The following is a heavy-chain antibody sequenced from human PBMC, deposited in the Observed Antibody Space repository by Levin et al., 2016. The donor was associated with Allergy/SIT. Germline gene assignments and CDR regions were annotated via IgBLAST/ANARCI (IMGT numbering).Heavy chain of an antibody. CDR3: ARVRQWLVNYYGMDV. CDR1: GFTFSSYS. V-gene: IGHV3-21*01. CDR2: ISSSSSYI. J-gene: IGHJ6*02. Sequence: GSLRLSCAASGFTFSSYSMNWVRQAPGKGLEWVSSISSSSSYIYYADSVKGRFTISRDNAKNSLYLQMNSLRAEDTAVYYCARVRQWLVNYYGMDVWGQGTTVTVSS. D-gene: IGHD6-19*01.